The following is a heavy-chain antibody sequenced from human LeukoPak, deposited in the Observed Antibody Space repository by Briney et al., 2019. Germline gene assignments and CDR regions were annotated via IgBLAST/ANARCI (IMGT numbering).Heavy chain of an antibody. Sequence: PSETLSLTCAVYGGSFSGYYWSWIRQPPGKGLEWIGYIYYSGSTNYNPSLKSRVTISVDTSKNQFSLKLSSVTAADTAVYYCARDYYSSGWYYAFDIWGQGTMVTVSS. CDR2: IYYSGST. D-gene: IGHD6-19*01. CDR3: ARDYYSSGWYYAFDI. CDR1: GGSFSGYY. V-gene: IGHV4-59*01. J-gene: IGHJ3*02.